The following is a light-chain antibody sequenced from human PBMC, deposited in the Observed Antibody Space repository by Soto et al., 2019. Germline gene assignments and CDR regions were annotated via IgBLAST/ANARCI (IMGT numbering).Light chain of an antibody. Sequence: ETVMTQSPATLSVSPGERPTLSCRASQSVSSNLAWYQQKPGQAPRLLIYDASTRATGIPARFSGSGSGTEFTLDISSLQSEGFAVYYCQQYNTLPLTFGPGTNVDIK. CDR1: QSVSSN. V-gene: IGKV3-15*01. CDR2: DAS. CDR3: QQYNTLPLT. J-gene: IGKJ3*01.